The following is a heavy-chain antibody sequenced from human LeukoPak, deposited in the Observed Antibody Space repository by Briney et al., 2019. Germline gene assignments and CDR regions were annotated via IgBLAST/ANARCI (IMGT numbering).Heavy chain of an antibody. CDR3: AGEYCSSTSCDKSAVDY. V-gene: IGHV4-59*08. CDR1: GGSISSYY. J-gene: IGHJ4*02. D-gene: IGHD2-2*01. Sequence: SETLSLTCTVSGGSISSYYWSWIRQPPGKGLEWIGYIYYSGSTNYNPSLKSRVTISVDTSKNQFSLKLSSVTAADTAVYYCAGEYCSSTSCDKSAVDYWGQGTLVTVSS. CDR2: IYYSGST.